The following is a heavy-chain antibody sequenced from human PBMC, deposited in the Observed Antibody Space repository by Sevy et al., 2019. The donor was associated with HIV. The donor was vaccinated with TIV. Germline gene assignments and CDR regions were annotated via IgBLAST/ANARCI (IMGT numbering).Heavy chain of an antibody. CDR1: GFTFSSYA. Sequence: GGSLRLSCAASGFTFSSYAMTWVRQAPGKGLEWVSSIGGSGRYTYYADSVTGRLTISRDNSKSTLYLQMNSLRAEDTAKYYYAKGFCSGESCPRDHYYYGLDVWGQGTTVTVSS. J-gene: IGHJ6*02. V-gene: IGHV3-23*01. CDR3: AKGFCSGESCPRDHYYYGLDV. CDR2: IGGSGRYT. D-gene: IGHD2-15*01.